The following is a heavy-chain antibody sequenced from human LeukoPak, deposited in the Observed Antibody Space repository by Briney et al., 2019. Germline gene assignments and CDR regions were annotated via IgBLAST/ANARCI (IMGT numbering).Heavy chain of an antibody. D-gene: IGHD2-15*01. J-gene: IGHJ1*01. CDR3: ARDMGLVAASEYFQQ. Sequence: SETLSLTCAVSGVSSNYYYWSWIRQPPGKGLEWIGNIYYTGSTTHNPSLKSRVTISVDTSKNQFSLSLSSVTAADTAVYYCARDMGLVAASEYFQQWGQGTLVTVSS. V-gene: IGHV4-59*01. CDR2: IYYTGST. CDR1: GVSSNYYY.